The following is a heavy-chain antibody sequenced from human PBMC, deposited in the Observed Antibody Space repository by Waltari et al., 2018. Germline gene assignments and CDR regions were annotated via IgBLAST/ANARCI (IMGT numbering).Heavy chain of an antibody. CDR3: ARKMANPWYYDL. CDR1: GYTLTSSVRYY. V-gene: IGHV1-2*02. CDR2: INPYSGGT. D-gene: IGHD5-12*01. Sequence: QVQLMQSVAEVRKPGTSVKVSCKASGYTLTSSVRYYMHWMRQAPGQGLEWMGWINPYSGGTKYAPKFQGRVTLTRDTSISTGYMELTGLRSDDTAVYYCARKMANPWYYDLWGRGTLVTVSS. J-gene: IGHJ2*01.